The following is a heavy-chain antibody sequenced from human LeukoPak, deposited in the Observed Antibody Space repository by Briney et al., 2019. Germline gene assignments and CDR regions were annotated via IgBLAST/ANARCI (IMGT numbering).Heavy chain of an antibody. J-gene: IGHJ4*02. CDR3: AKTVCSSTSCPVDY. Sequence: GRSLRLSCAASGFTFSSYGMHRVRQAPGKGLEWVAVIWYDGSNKYYADSVKGRFTISRDNSKNTLYLQMNSLRAEDTAVYYCAKTVCSSTSCPVDYWGQGTLVTVSS. CDR2: IWYDGSNK. V-gene: IGHV3-33*06. CDR1: GFTFSSYG. D-gene: IGHD2-2*01.